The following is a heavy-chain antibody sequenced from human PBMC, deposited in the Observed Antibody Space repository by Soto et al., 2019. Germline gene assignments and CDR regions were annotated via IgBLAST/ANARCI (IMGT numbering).Heavy chain of an antibody. CDR2: ITPILGIA. CDR1: GGTFSSYT. Sequence: QVQLVQSGAEVKKPGSSVKVSCKASGGTFSSYTISWVRQAPGQGLEWMGSITPILGIANYTQKFQGRVTISANESTTTAYMELSSLRSEDAAVYYCARVSDFHYWGQGTLVTVFS. V-gene: IGHV1-69*02. D-gene: IGHD3-3*02. CDR3: ARVSDFHY. J-gene: IGHJ4*02.